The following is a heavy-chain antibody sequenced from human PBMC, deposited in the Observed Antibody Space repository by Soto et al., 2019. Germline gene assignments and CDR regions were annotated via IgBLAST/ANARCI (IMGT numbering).Heavy chain of an antibody. CDR2: ISSGSSYI. Sequence: EVQLVESGGGLVKPGGSLRLSCAASGFTFSSYSMNWVRQAPGKGLEWVSSISSGSSYIYYADSVKGRFTISRDNAKNSLYLQMNSLRAEDTAVYYCARVGCTNGVCYHFDYWGQGTLVTVSS. J-gene: IGHJ4*02. CDR1: GFTFSSYS. D-gene: IGHD2-8*01. CDR3: ARVGCTNGVCYHFDY. V-gene: IGHV3-21*01.